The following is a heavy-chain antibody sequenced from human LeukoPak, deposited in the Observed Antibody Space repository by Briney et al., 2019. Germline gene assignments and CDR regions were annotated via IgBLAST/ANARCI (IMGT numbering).Heavy chain of an antibody. D-gene: IGHD7-27*01. CDR1: RFTLSSYG. V-gene: IGHV3-30*03. CDR3: ARPQLGMGYSYYMDV. J-gene: IGHJ6*03. CDR2: ISDDGGNK. Sequence: PGGSLRLSCAASRFTLSSYGIHWVRQAPGKGLQWVAAISDDGGNKYYSDSMKGRFIISRDNAKNSLYLQMHSLRAEDTAVYYCARPQLGMGYSYYMDVWGKGTTVTVSS.